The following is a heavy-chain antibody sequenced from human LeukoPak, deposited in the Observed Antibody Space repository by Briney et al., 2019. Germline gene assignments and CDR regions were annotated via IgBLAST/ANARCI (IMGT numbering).Heavy chain of an antibody. CDR3: AGMITDYFDY. CDR1: GFTFSDYY. CDR2: IRGSSGYT. D-gene: IGHD3-16*01. V-gene: IGHV3-11*06. J-gene: IGHJ4*02. Sequence: PGGSLRLSCAASGFTFSDYYMSWIRQAPGKGLKWVSYIRGSSGYTNYADSVKGRFTISRDNAKNSLYLQMNSLRAEDTAVYYCAGMITDYFDYWGQGTLVTVSS.